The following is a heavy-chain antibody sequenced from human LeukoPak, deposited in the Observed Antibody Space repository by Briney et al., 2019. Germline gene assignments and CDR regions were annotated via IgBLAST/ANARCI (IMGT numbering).Heavy chain of an antibody. V-gene: IGHV4-61*02. CDR2: IYTSGST. D-gene: IGHD2-15*01. J-gene: IGHJ4*02. Sequence: SETLSLTCTVSGGSISSGSYYWSWIRQPAGKGLEWIGRIYTSGSTNYNPSLKSRVTISVDTSKNQFSLKLSSVTAADTAVYYCARDRRAVVAATTYHFDYWGQGTLVTVSS. CDR3: ARDRRAVVAATTYHFDY. CDR1: GGSISSGSYY.